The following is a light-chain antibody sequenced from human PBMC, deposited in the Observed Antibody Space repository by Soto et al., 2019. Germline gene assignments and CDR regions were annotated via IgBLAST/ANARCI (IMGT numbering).Light chain of an antibody. CDR3: QQYENFSP. CDR2: KTS. CDR1: QTISGL. Sequence: DIQMTQSPSTLSASVGDRVTITCRASQTISGLLAWYQQKPGKAPKLLIYKTSSLQSGVPSRFIGRGSGTEFALTISSLQPDDFATYYCQQYENFSPLGGGTKVEIK. J-gene: IGKJ4*01. V-gene: IGKV1-5*03.